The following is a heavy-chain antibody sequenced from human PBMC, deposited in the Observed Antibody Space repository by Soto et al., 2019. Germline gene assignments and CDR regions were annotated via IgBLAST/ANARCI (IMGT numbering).Heavy chain of an antibody. Sequence: SVKVSCKASGGTFSSYAISWVRQAPGQGLEWMGGIIPIFGTANYAQKFQGRVTITADESTSTAYMELSSLRSEDTAVYYCARSLAFMTTVTHDYFDYWGQGTLVTVSS. CDR3: ARSLAFMTTVTHDYFDY. D-gene: IGHD4-4*01. V-gene: IGHV1-69*13. CDR1: GGTFSSYA. J-gene: IGHJ4*02. CDR2: IIPIFGTA.